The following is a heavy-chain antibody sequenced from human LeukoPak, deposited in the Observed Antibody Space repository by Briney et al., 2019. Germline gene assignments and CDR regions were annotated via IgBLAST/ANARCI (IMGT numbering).Heavy chain of an antibody. CDR2: IFHTGSS. CDR3: AREGEMAYLDY. V-gene: IGHV4-59*12. CDR1: DGSITNYY. Sequence: KPLETLSLTCTVSDGSITNYYWSWIRQPPGKKLEWIGYIFHTGSSTKNPSLRSRVAISIASSKNQISLTLRSVTAADTAVYYCAREGEMAYLDYWGQGTLVTVSS. D-gene: IGHD2-8*01. J-gene: IGHJ4*02.